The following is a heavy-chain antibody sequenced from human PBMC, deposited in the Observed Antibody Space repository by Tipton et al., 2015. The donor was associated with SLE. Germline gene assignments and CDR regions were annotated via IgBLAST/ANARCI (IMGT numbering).Heavy chain of an antibody. CDR1: GGSISSSSYY. Sequence: TLSLTCTVSGGSISSSSYYWGWIRQPPGKGLEWIGSICYDGNTNYNPSLKSRVTISVDTSRSQFSLKLNSVAAADTAVYYCARESVAGTYIPNWFDPWGQGTLVTVSS. CDR3: ARESVAGTYIPNWFDP. V-gene: IGHV4-39*02. CDR2: ICYDGNT. D-gene: IGHD6-19*01. J-gene: IGHJ5*02.